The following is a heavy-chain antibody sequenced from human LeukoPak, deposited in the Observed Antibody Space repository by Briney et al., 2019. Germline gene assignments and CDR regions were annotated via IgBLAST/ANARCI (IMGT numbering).Heavy chain of an antibody. J-gene: IGHJ4*02. CDR2: IYYSGST. CDR3: ARVEGEDTAMFY. V-gene: IGHV4-30-4*01. D-gene: IGHD5-18*01. Sequence: SPTCTVSGGSISSGDFYWGWIRQPPGEGLEGIGYIYYSGSTYYNPSLKSRVTISVDTSKNQFSLKLSSVTAADTAVYYCARVEGEDTAMFYWGQGTLVTVSS. CDR1: GGSISSGDFY.